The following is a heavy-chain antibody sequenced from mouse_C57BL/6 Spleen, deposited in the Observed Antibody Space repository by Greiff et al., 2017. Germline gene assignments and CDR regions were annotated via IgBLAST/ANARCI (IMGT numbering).Heavy chain of an antibody. J-gene: IGHJ2*01. CDR2: IDPSSSYT. Sequence: VQLQQPGAELVMPGASVKLSCKASGYTFTSYWMHWVKQRPGNGLDWIGEIDPSSSYTNYNQKFMGKSTLTVDKSSNTAYLQLSRLTSEDAAVYYCASRYDYDGFDYWGQGTTLTVSS. CDR3: ASRYDYDGFDY. V-gene: IGHV1-69*01. D-gene: IGHD2-4*01. CDR1: GYTFTSYW.